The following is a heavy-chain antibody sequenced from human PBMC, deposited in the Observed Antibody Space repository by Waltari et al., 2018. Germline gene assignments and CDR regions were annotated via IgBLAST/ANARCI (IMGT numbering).Heavy chain of an antibody. J-gene: IGHJ4*02. Sequence: QVQLQQWGAGLLKSSETLSLTCAVYGGSFRGYYWSGIRQPPGKGMEWIGEINHSGSTNYSPSLKSRVTISVDTSKNQFSLKLNSVTTADTAIYYCARGQGRYYDFWSGYRVFDYWGQGTLVTVSS. CDR3: ARGQGRYYDFWSGYRVFDY. V-gene: IGHV4-34*01. CDR1: GGSFRGYY. CDR2: INHSGST. D-gene: IGHD3-3*01.